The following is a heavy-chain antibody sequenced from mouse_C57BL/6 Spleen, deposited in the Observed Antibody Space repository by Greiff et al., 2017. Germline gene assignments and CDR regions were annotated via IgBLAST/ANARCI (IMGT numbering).Heavy chain of an antibody. J-gene: IGHJ4*01. CDR1: GYTFTSYW. V-gene: IGHV1-61*01. D-gene: IGHD2-1*01. CDR2: IYPSDSET. Sequence: VQLQHPGAELVRPGSSVKLSCKASGYTFTSYWMDWVKQRPGQGLEWIGNIYPSDSETHYNQKFKDKATLTVDKSSSTAYMQLSSLTSEDSAVYYCARKWYCMDYWGQGTSVTVSS. CDR3: ARKWYCMDY.